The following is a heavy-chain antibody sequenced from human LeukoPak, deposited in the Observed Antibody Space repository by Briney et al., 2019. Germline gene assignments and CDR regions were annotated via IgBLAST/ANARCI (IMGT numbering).Heavy chain of an antibody. CDR2: ISSSGSTI. CDR1: GFTFSDYY. J-gene: IGHJ4*02. D-gene: IGHD3-22*01. V-gene: IGHV3-11*01. Sequence: GGSLRLSCAASGFTFSDYYMSWIRQAPGKGLEWVSCISSSGSTIYYADSVEGRFTISRDNAKNSLYLQMSSLRADDTAVYYCARDRSGGTYYYDSSGYSFWGQGTLVTVSS. CDR3: ARDRSGGTYYYDSSGYSF.